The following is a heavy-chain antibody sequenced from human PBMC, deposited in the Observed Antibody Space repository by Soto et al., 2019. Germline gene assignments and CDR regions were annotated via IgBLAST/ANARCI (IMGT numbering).Heavy chain of an antibody. D-gene: IGHD3-10*01. CDR2: IWYDGSNK. CDR3: ARSGPKRMVRGVIIHYYYYGMDV. V-gene: IGHV3-33*01. Sequence: GGSLRLSCAASGFTFSSYGMHWVRQAPGKGLEWVAVIWYDGSNKYYADSVKGRFTISRDNSKNTLYLQMNSLRAEDTAVYYCARSGPKRMVRGVIIHYYYYGMDVWGQGTTVTVSS. CDR1: GFTFSSYG. J-gene: IGHJ6*02.